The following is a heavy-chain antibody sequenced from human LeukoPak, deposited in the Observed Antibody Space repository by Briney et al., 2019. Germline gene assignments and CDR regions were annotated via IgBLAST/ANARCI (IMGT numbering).Heavy chain of an antibody. CDR2: INPNSGDT. D-gene: IGHD7-27*01. J-gene: IGHJ3*02. V-gene: IGHV1-2*02. Sequence: ASVKVSCKASGYTFTRYYIHWVRQAPGQGLEWMGWINPNSGDTNYAQRSQGRVTMTRDTSINTAYMEVSRLRSDDTAVYYCARENQLGNAFDIWGQGTMVTV. CDR1: GYTFTRYY. CDR3: ARENQLGNAFDI.